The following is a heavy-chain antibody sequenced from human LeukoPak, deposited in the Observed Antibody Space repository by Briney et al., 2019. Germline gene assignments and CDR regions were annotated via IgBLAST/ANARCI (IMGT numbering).Heavy chain of an antibody. D-gene: IGHD4-17*01. CDR1: GGSFNGYY. V-gene: IGHV4-34*01. CDR2: INHSGST. J-gene: IGHJ4*02. Sequence: SETLSLTCAVYGGSFNGYYWSWIRQPPGKGLEWIGEINHSGSTNYSPSLKSRVTISVDTSKNQFSLKLTSVTAADTAVYYCARGYGDYAYGYWGQGTLVTVSS. CDR3: ARGYGDYAYGY.